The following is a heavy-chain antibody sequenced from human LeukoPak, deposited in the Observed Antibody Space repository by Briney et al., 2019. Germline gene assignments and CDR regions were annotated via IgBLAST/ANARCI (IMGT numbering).Heavy chain of an antibody. J-gene: IGHJ4*02. Sequence: SETLSLTCTVSGGSISSSSYYWGWIRQPPGKGLEWIGSIYYSGSTYYNPSLKSRVTISVDTSKNQFSLKLSSVTAADTAVYYCARGRDSSGYYGGFNYFDYWGQGTLVTVSS. CDR3: ARGRDSSGYYGGFNYFDY. CDR1: GGSISSSSYY. D-gene: IGHD3-22*01. V-gene: IGHV4-39*07. CDR2: IYYSGST.